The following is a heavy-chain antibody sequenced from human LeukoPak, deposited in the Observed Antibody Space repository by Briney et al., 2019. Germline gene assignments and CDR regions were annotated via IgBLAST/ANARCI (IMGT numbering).Heavy chain of an antibody. Sequence: ASVKVSCKVSGYTLTELSMHWVRQAPGKGLEWMGGFDPEDGETIYAQKFQGRVTMTEDTSTDTAYMELSSLRSEDTAVYYCATDYNGSGSYLSWGRGTLVTVSS. D-gene: IGHD3-10*01. J-gene: IGHJ5*02. CDR3: ATDYNGSGSYLS. CDR2: FDPEDGET. CDR1: GYTLTELS. V-gene: IGHV1-24*01.